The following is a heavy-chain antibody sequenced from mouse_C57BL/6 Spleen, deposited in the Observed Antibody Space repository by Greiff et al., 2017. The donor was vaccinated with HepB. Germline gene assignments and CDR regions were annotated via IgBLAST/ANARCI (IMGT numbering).Heavy chain of an antibody. J-gene: IGHJ1*03. CDR2: INPNNGGT. CDR3: APRGTGGYFDV. V-gene: IGHV1-26*01. CDR1: GYTFTDYY. D-gene: IGHD4-1*01. Sequence: EVQLQQSGPELVKPGASVKISCKASGYTFTDYYMNWVKQSHGKSLEWIGDINPNNGGTSYNQKFKGKATLTVDKSSSTAYMELRSLTSEDSAVYYCAPRGTGGYFDVWGTGTTVTVSS.